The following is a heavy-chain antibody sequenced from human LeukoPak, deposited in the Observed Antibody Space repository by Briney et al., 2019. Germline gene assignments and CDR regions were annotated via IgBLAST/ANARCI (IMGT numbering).Heavy chain of an antibody. CDR2: INPNSGGT. J-gene: IGHJ5*02. V-gene: IGHV1-2*02. CDR1: GYTFTGYY. Sequence: ASVKVSCKASGYTFTGYYMHWVRQAPGQGLEWMGWINPNSGGTNYALKFQGRVTMTRDTSISTAYMELSRLRSDDTAVYYCARERRRIRSTSCWGWFDPWGQGTLVTVSS. CDR3: ARERRRIRSTSCWGWFDP. D-gene: IGHD2-2*01.